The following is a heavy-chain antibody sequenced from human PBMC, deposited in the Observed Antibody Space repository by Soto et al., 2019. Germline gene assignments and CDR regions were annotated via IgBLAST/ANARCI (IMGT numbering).Heavy chain of an antibody. V-gene: IGHV1-18*01. Sequence: QVQLVHSGAEVKNPRASAKVSCKASGYTFTTYGISWVRQAPGQGLVWMGWISAYNGNTNYAQKLQGRVTMTTDTSTNTAYMELRSLRSDDTAVYYCARDYGSGSHRFDYWGQGALVTVSS. J-gene: IGHJ4*02. CDR3: ARDYGSGSHRFDY. D-gene: IGHD3-10*01. CDR1: GYTFTTYG. CDR2: ISAYNGNT.